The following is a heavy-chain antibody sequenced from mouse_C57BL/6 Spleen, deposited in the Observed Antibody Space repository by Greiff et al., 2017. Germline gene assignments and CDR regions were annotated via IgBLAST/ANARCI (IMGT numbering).Heavy chain of an antibody. CDR1: GYTFTSYW. V-gene: IGHV1-55*01. D-gene: IGHD1-1*01. CDR2: IYPGSGST. J-gene: IGHJ2*01. Sequence: VQLQQPGAELVKPGASVKMSCKASGYTFTSYWITWVKQRPGQGLEWIGDIYPGSGSTNYNEKFKSKATLTVDTSSSTAYMQLSSLTSEDAAVYYCARGYYGSSYFWGQGTTLTVSS. CDR3: ARGYYGSSYF.